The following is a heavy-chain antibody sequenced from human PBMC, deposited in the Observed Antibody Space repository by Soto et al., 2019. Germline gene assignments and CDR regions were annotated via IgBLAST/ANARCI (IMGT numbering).Heavy chain of an antibody. D-gene: IGHD3-16*01. CDR1: GVTFNTYT. CDR3: TDPGHTSVLYYFDY. J-gene: IGHJ4*02. V-gene: IGHV3-30-3*01. CDR2: ISYDGINK. Sequence: GCSLKISCVASGVTFNTYTMHWVRQAPGKGLDWVALISYDGINKYHADSVKGRFILSSDNSKNTLYLQMNGLRPDDTAVYFCTDPGHTSVLYYFDYWGQGALGTVSS.